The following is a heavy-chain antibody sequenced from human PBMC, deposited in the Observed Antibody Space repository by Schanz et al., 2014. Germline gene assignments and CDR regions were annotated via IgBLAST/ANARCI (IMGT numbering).Heavy chain of an antibody. V-gene: IGHV1-24*01. CDR3: ATETSRTWFYNGVDV. CDR1: GYSLNELS. Sequence: QVQLVQSGAEVKKPGASVKVSCKASGYSLNELSMHWVRQAPGRGLEWMGGLRHEDGDTVYAQKFQGRVIMTEDTATDTAYVDLSRLTSEDTGVYYCATETSRTWFYNGVDVWGQGTTVTVSS. CDR2: LRHEDGDT. D-gene: IGHD2-2*01. J-gene: IGHJ6*02.